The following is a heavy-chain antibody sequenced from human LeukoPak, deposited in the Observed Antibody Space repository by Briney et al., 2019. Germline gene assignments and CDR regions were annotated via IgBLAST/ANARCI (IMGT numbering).Heavy chain of an antibody. J-gene: IGHJ4*02. V-gene: IGHV3-53*01. CDR1: GFNVYNNY. Sequence: GGSLRLSCVVSGFNVYNNYMCWVRQAPGKGLEWVSLIYSHGGTSYADSVKGRFTISKDNAKNSLYLQMINLRVEDTAVYYCARAVGRGSGGHFDYWGQGNLVTVSS. CDR2: IYSHGGT. D-gene: IGHD2-15*01. CDR3: ARAVGRGSGGHFDY.